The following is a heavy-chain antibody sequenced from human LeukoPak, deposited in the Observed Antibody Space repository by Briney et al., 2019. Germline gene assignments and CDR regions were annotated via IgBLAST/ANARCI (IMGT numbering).Heavy chain of an antibody. Sequence: GASVKVSCKASGYTFTGYYMHWVRQAPGQGLEWMGWINPNSGGTNYAQKFQGRVTMTRDTSISTAYMELSRLRSDDTAVYYCARVGVVVAAKGAFDIWGKGTMVTVFS. D-gene: IGHD2-15*01. V-gene: IGHV1-2*02. J-gene: IGHJ3*02. CDR2: INPNSGGT. CDR1: GYTFTGYY. CDR3: ARVGVVVAAKGAFDI.